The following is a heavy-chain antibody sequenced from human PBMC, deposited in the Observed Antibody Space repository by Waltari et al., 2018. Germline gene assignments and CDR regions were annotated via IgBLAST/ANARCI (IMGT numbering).Heavy chain of an antibody. Sequence: LQLQESGPGLVKASETLSLACTVSGDSIGSGSYYWGWIRQTPGEGLEWIGHIFYNGNAYQEPPLDSRVTISVDTSANQFSLERRSVTAADTAMYYWARIQFTMLRGGNFWGYFDYWGQGTLVAVSS. J-gene: IGHJ4*02. CDR2: IFYNGNA. CDR3: ARIQFTMLRGGNFWGYFDY. CDR1: GDSIGSGSYY. V-gene: IGHV4-39*01. D-gene: IGHD3-10*01.